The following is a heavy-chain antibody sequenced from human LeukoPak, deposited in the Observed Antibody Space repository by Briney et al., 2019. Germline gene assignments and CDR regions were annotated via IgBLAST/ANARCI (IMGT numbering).Heavy chain of an antibody. CDR3: AKEHYYDSSGCIDY. J-gene: IGHJ4*02. CDR2: IYYSGST. Sequence: SETLSLTCTVSGGSISSYYWSWIRQPPGKGLEWIGYIYYSGSTNYNPSLKSRVTISVDTSKNQFSLKLSSVTAADTAVYYCAKEHYYDSSGCIDYWGQGTLVTVSS. CDR1: GGSISSYY. V-gene: IGHV4-59*12. D-gene: IGHD3-22*01.